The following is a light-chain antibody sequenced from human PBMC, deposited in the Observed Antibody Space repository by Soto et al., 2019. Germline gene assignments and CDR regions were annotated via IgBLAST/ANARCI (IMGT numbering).Light chain of an antibody. J-gene: IGKJ4*01. Sequence: VLTHSPGTVSFSPGERATLSFRASQSVSTNVAWYQQKPGQAPGLLIYGASTRATGIPARFSGSGSGTDFTLTISRLEPEDFAVYYCQQYGSSALTFGGGTKVDIK. V-gene: IGKV3-20*01. CDR1: QSVSTN. CDR3: QQYGSSALT. CDR2: GAS.